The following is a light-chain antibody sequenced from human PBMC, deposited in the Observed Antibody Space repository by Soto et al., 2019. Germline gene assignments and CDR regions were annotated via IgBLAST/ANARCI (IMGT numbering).Light chain of an antibody. V-gene: IGKV1-5*03. CDR3: QQYHSFWT. Sequence: DIPMTQSTSTLSASVGDRITITCRASQSISSWLAWYQQKPGKAPKLLIYKESSLEGGAPSRFSGSGSGTEFTLTISSLQPDDYATYYRQQYHSFWTVGQGTKVDI. J-gene: IGKJ1*01. CDR1: QSISSW. CDR2: KES.